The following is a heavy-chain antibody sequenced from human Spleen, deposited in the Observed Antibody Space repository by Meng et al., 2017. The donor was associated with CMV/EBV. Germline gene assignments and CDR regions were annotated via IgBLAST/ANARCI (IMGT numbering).Heavy chain of an antibody. J-gene: IGHJ4*02. CDR2: ISGSGGST. D-gene: IGHD1-7*01. Sequence: SGVTFSSYAMSWVRQAPGKGLEWVSGISGSGGSTYYADSVKGRFTISRDNSKNTLYLQMNSLRAEDTAVYYCAKPTTPNWNYGGFDYWGQGTLVTVSS. CDR1: GVTFSSYA. CDR3: AKPTTPNWNYGGFDY. V-gene: IGHV3-23*01.